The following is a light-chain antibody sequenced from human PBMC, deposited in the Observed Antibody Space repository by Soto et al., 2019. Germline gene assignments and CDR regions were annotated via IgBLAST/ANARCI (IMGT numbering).Light chain of an antibody. CDR1: QSIGRF. Sequence: IQMTQSPSTLSASVGDRVTITCRASQSIGRFLAWYQHQPGKAPKLLIYDASTLESGVPSRFSGTGSGTDFTLTISSLQPEDFGTYYCQQLKSYTEWTFGPGPKADIK. V-gene: IGKV1-5*01. CDR2: DAS. CDR3: QQLKSYTEWT. J-gene: IGKJ1*01.